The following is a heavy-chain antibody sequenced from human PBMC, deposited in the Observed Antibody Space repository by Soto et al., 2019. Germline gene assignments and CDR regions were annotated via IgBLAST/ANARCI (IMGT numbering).Heavy chain of an antibody. D-gene: IGHD3-3*01. Sequence: ASVKVSCKASGGTFSSYAISWVRQAPGQGLERMGGIIPIFGTANYAQKFQGRVTITADESTSTAYMELSSLRSEDTAVYYCARGYDFWSGYYTSRGMDVWGQGTKVTVSS. V-gene: IGHV1-69*13. CDR2: IIPIFGTA. CDR3: ARGYDFWSGYYTSRGMDV. CDR1: GGTFSSYA. J-gene: IGHJ6*02.